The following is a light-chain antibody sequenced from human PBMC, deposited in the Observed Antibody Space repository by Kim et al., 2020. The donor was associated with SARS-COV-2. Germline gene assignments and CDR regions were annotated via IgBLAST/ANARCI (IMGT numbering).Light chain of an antibody. Sequence: SSELTQDPAVSVALGQTVRITCQGDSLRSYYATWYQQKPGQAPIPVIYGKNNRPSGIPDRFSGSSSGNTASLTITGTQAGDEADYYCNSRYSNDYVVFGGGTQLTVL. J-gene: IGLJ2*01. V-gene: IGLV3-19*01. CDR2: GKN. CDR1: SLRSYY. CDR3: NSRYSNDYVV.